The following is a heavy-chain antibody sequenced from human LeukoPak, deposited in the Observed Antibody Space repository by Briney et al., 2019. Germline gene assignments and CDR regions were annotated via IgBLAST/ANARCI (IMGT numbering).Heavy chain of an antibody. CDR3: ARPVRSTGLAGFDP. CDR2: ISAYNGNT. D-gene: IGHD2-2*01. Sequence: ASVKVSCKASGYTFTSYGISWVRQAPGQGLEWMGWISAYNGNTNYAQKLQGRVTMTTDTSTSTAYMELRSLRSDDTAVCYCARPVRSTGLAGFDPWGQGTLVTVSS. CDR1: GYTFTSYG. V-gene: IGHV1-18*01. J-gene: IGHJ5*02.